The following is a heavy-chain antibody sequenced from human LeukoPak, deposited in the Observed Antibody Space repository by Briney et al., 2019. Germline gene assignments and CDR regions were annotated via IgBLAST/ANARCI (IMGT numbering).Heavy chain of an antibody. V-gene: IGHV3-23*01. CDR1: GFNFSTYG. CDR2: ITDSGGST. D-gene: IGHD3-22*01. J-gene: IGHJ4*02. Sequence: GGTLRLSCAASGFNFSTYGMSWVRQAPGKGLEWVSGITDSGGSTYYADSVKGRFTISRDNSKNTLYVQMNSLRAGDTAIYYCAKDIYYDPYYLDSWGQGTLVTVSS. CDR3: AKDIYYDPYYLDS.